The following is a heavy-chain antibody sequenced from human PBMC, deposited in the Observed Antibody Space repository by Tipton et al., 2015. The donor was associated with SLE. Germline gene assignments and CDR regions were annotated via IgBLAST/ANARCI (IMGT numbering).Heavy chain of an antibody. D-gene: IGHD1-7*01. V-gene: IGHV5-10-1*01. Sequence: QLVQSGAEVKKPGESLRISCKGSGYGFTSYWISWVRQMPGKGLEWMGRIDPSDSYTNYSPSFQGHVTISADKSITTAYLQWSSLRASDSAIYYCVKLGQQFSFEYWGQGTLITVSS. CDR1: GYGFTSYW. CDR2: IDPSDSYT. CDR3: VKLGQQFSFEY. J-gene: IGHJ4*02.